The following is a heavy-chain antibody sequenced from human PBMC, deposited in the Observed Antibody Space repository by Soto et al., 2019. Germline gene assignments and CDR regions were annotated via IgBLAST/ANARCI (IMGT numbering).Heavy chain of an antibody. CDR2: INTDGRIT. Sequence: EVQLVESGGGLVQPGGSLRLSCAASGFSFKDYWMHWVRQAPGKGLVWVSRINTDGRITSYADSVKGRFTISRDNAKNTVYLQMNSLRDEDTATYYCARPYGMDVWGQGTTVTVS. J-gene: IGHJ6*02. CDR3: ARPYGMDV. V-gene: IGHV3-74*01. CDR1: GFSFKDYW.